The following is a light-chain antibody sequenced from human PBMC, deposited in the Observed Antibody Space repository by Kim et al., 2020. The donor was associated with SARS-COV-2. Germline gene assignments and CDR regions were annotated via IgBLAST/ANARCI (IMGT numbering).Light chain of an antibody. J-gene: IGLJ2*01. CDR2: INN. V-gene: IGLV1-44*01. CDR1: NSNIGRNG. CDR3: ATWDDTLNGSVI. Sequence: QRLTISCSGTNSNIGRNGVNWYRQVPGTAPKLLIYINNQRPSGVPDRFSGSKSGTSATLAISGLQSEDEGDYYCATWDDTLNGSVIFGGGTKVTVL.